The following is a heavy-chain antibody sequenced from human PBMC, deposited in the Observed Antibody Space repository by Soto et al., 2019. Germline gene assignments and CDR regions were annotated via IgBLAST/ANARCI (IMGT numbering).Heavy chain of an antibody. Sequence: QEQLVESGGGVVQPGRSLRLSCAASGFTFNTYGMHWVRQAPGKGLEWVAVISYDGSDKYYADSVKGRFIISRYNSKNTLYLQMNSLRAEDTAIYYCAKSPNFYCSIPSCYKFYFDFWSQGALVTVSP. V-gene: IGHV3-30*18. CDR2: ISYDGSDK. CDR3: AKSPNFYCSIPSCYKFYFDF. J-gene: IGHJ4*02. D-gene: IGHD2-2*02. CDR1: GFTFNTYG.